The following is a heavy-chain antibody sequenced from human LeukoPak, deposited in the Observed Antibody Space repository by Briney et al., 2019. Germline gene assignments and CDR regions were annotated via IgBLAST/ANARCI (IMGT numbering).Heavy chain of an antibody. V-gene: IGHV3-30*18. CDR1: GFTFSSYG. CDR3: AKGGLDGDPHAY. J-gene: IGHJ4*02. CDR2: ISYDGSTK. Sequence: PGGSLRLSCAASGFTFSSYGMHWVRQAPGKGLEWVAVISYDGSTKYYADSVKGRFTVSRDNSKNTIFLHMNSLRAEDSAIYYCAKGGLDGDPHAYWGQGSLVTVSS. D-gene: IGHD4-17*01.